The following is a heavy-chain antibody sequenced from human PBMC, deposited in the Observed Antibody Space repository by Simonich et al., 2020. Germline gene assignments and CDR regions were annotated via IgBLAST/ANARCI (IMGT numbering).Heavy chain of an antibody. V-gene: IGHV3-30*07. J-gene: IGHJ3*02. D-gene: IGHD1-26*01. Sequence: QVQLVESGGGVVQPGRSLRLSCAASGFTFSSYAMHWVRQAHGKGLECAAVISYDESNKYYADSVKGRFTISRDNSKNTLYLQMNSLRAEDTAVYYCAREGAGNDAFDIWGQGTMVTVSS. CDR2: ISYDESNK. CDR1: GFTFSSYA. CDR3: AREGAGNDAFDI.